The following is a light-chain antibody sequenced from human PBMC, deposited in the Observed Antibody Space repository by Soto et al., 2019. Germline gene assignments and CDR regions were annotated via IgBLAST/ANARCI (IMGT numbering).Light chain of an antibody. V-gene: IGKV3-15*01. CDR1: QSVSDN. Sequence: EIVLTQSPGTLSLSPGERATLSCKTSQSVSDNQLAWYQQKPGQAPRLLFYNASTRATAFPARFSGSGSGTDYILTISSLQSEDFAVYYCQQYYNWPLTFGQGTRLEIK. CDR3: QQYYNWPLT. J-gene: IGKJ5*01. CDR2: NAS.